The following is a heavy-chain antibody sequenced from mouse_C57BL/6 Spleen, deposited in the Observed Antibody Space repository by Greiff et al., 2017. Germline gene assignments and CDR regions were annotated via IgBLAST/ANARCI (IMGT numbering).Heavy chain of an antibody. Sequence: EVKLMESGGGLVQSGRSLRLSCATSGFTFSDFYMEWVRQAPGKGLEWIAASRHKANDYTSEYSVSVKGRFIVSRDTSQSILYLQINALGAENTAIYYCARDAWDYGGHYAMDYWGQGTSVTVSS. V-gene: IGHV7-1*01. CDR1: GFTFSDFY. CDR2: SRHKANDYTS. D-gene: IGHD1-1*01. CDR3: ARDAWDYGGHYAMDY. J-gene: IGHJ4*01.